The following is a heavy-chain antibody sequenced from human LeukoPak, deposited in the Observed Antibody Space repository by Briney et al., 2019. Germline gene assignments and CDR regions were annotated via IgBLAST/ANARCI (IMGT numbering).Heavy chain of an antibody. Sequence: GGSLRLSCAASGFTFSSYEMNWVRQAPGKGLEWVSAISGSGGSTYYADSVKGRFTISRDNSKNTLYLQMNSLRAEDTAVYYCAKDSPYAYYGSGSYWDYWGQGTLVTVSS. V-gene: IGHV3-23*01. D-gene: IGHD3-10*01. J-gene: IGHJ4*02. CDR1: GFTFSSYE. CDR3: AKDSPYAYYGSGSYWDY. CDR2: ISGSGGST.